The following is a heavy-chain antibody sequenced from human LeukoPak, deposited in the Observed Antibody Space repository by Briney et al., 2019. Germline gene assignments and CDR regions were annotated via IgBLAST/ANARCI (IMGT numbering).Heavy chain of an antibody. Sequence: PGGSLRLSCAASGFTFDDYTMHWVRQAPGKGLEWVSLISWDGGSTYYADSVKGRFTISRDNSKNTLYLKMNSLRAEDTAVYYCAKENGYSYGFDYYYGMDVWGQGTTVTVSS. CDR3: AKENGYSYGFDYYYGMDV. CDR2: ISWDGGST. V-gene: IGHV3-43*01. D-gene: IGHD5-18*01. J-gene: IGHJ6*02. CDR1: GFTFDDYT.